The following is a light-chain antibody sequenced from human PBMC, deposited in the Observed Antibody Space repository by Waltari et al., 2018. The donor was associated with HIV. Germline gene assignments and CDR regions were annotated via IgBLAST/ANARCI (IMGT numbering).Light chain of an antibody. V-gene: IGKV2-30*01. CDR3: MQSTHWPGT. Sequence: EAVLTQSPVSLTVARGRPASISCRSSQSLIYTDGNTYLNWFHQRPGQSPRRLIYKISNRDSGVPDRFSGSGSVTEFTLHISRVEAEDVGVFYCMQSTHWPGTFGQGTKVEIQ. J-gene: IGKJ1*01. CDR2: KIS. CDR1: QSLIYTDGNTY.